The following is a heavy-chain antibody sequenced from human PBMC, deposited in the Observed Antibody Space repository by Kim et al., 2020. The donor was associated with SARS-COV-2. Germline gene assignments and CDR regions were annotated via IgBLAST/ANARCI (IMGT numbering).Heavy chain of an antibody. J-gene: IGHJ4*02. CDR1: GFTFSNYD. Sequence: GGSLRLSCAVSGFTFSNYDMNWVRQAPGKGLEWISYITSSGSTIYYADSVKGRFTISRDNAKNSLYLQMNSLRAEDTALYYCARATSYSRSFLIDYWGQGTPVTVSS. CDR3: ARATSYSRSFLIDY. CDR2: ITSSGSTI. D-gene: IGHD6-6*01. V-gene: IGHV3-48*03.